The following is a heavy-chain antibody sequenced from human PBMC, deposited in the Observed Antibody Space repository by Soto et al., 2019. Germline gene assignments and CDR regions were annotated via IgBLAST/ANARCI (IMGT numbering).Heavy chain of an antibody. CDR3: ARRSIHYYYYYMDV. Sequence: SETLSLTCTVSGGSISSYYWSWIRQPPGKGLEWIGYIYYSGSTNYNPSLKSRVTISVDTSKNQFSLKLSSVTAADTAVYYCARRSIHYYYYYMDVWGKGTTVTVSS. CDR2: IYYSGST. CDR1: GGSISSYY. J-gene: IGHJ6*03. V-gene: IGHV4-59*08. D-gene: IGHD6-6*01.